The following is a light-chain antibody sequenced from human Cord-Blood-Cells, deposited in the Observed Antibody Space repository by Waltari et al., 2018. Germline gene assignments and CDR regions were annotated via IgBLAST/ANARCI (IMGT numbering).Light chain of an antibody. Sequence: SSELTQAPAVSVALGQTVRITCQGDSLRSYYASWYQQKPGQAPVLIIHGKNNRPSGIPDRFSGSSSGNTASLTITGAQAEDEADYYCNSRDSSGNHWVFGGGTKLTVL. J-gene: IGLJ3*02. CDR3: NSRDSSGNHWV. CDR1: SLRSYY. V-gene: IGLV3-19*01. CDR2: GKN.